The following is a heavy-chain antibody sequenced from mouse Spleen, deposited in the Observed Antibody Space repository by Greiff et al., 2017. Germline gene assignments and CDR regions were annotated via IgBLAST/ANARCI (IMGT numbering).Heavy chain of an antibody. V-gene: IGHV2-2*01. CDR3: ARRGDPTRDYAMDY. CDR1: GFSLTSYG. J-gene: IGHJ4*01. CDR2: IWSGGST. Sequence: VQRVESGPGLVQPSQSLSITCTVSGFSLTSYGVHWVRQSPGKGLEWLGVIWSGGSTDYNAAFISRLSISKDNSKSQVFFKMNSLQADDTAIYYCARRGDPTRDYAMDYWGQGTSVTVSS. D-gene: IGHD1-1*01.